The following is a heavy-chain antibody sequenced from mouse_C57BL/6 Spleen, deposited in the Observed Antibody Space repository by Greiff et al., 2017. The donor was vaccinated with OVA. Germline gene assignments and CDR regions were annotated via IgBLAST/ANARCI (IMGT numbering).Heavy chain of an antibody. CDR2: ISSGSSTI. D-gene: IGHD4-1*01. CDR1: GFTFSDYG. V-gene: IGHV5-17*01. J-gene: IGHJ2*02. CDR3: ARNWDGYFDY. Sequence: EVKLQESGGGLVKPGGSLKLSCAASGFTFSDYGMHWVRQAPEKGLEWVAYISSGSSTIYYADTVKGRFTISRDNAKNTLFLQRTILRSEATAMYYCARNWDGYFDYWGQGTSLTVSS.